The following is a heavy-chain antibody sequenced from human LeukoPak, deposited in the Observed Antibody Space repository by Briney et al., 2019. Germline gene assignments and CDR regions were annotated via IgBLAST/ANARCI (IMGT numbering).Heavy chain of an antibody. Sequence: PSETLSLTCTVSGGSISTYSWSWIRQPPGKGLEWIGLIYDGGSTYYNPSLKSRVSISLDMSKNHVSLKLNSVTSPDTAVYYCARAGPRREGYHFDYWGQGTLVTVSS. V-gene: IGHV4-59*01. CDR1: GGSISTYS. J-gene: IGHJ4*02. D-gene: IGHD5-24*01. CDR2: IYDGGST. CDR3: ARAGPRREGYHFDY.